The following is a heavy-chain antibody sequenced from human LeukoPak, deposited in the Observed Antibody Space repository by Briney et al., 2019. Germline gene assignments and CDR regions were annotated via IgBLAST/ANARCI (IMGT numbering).Heavy chain of an antibody. D-gene: IGHD1-26*01. V-gene: IGHV3-23*01. Sequence: GGSLRLSCATSGFMFSTYAMSWVRQAPRKGLERVSIISNSGGTTYYADSVKGRFTVSRDNSKNTLYLQMKSLRAEDTAVYSCVSQSYRGSDNYFFDYWGQGTLVAVSS. CDR3: VSQSYRGSDNYFFDY. CDR1: GFMFSTYA. J-gene: IGHJ4*02. CDR2: ISNSGGTT.